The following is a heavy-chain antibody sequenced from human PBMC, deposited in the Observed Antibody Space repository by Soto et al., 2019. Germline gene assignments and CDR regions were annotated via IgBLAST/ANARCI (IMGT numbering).Heavy chain of an antibody. Sequence: PSETLSLTCGVSGYPITSGSYWGWVRQSPGKGLEWIGSISYSAKTFYNPSLASRLSIAVDTSMNQFSLRLTSVTAADTALYYCTRGARAPWVRFDSWGQGTLVTVSS. J-gene: IGHJ4*02. D-gene: IGHD3-22*01. V-gene: IGHV4-38-2*01. CDR1: GYPITSGSY. CDR3: TRGARAPWVRFDS. CDR2: ISYSAKT.